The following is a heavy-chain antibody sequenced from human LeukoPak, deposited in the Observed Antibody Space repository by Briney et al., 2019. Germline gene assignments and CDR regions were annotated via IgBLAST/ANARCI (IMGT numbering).Heavy chain of an antibody. D-gene: IGHD6-13*01. CDR1: GGSISSSSYY. V-gene: IGHV4-39*01. Sequence: SETLSLTCTVSGGSISSSSYYWGWIRQPPGKGLEWIGSIYYSGSTYYNPSLKSRVTISVDTSKNQFSLKLSSVTAADTAVYYCAKQVWYSSSWYSDYWGQGTLVTVSS. J-gene: IGHJ4*02. CDR2: IYYSGST. CDR3: AKQVWYSSSWYSDY.